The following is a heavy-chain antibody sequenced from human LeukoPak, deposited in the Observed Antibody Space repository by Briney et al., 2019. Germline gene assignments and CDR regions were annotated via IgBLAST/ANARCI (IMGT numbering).Heavy chain of an antibody. V-gene: IGHV4-34*01. CDR1: GGSFSGYY. CDR2: INDSGNT. Sequence: PSETLSLTCAVYGGSFSGYYWNWIRQPPGKGLEWIGEINDSGNTNYNPSLKSRVTLSVDTTKNQFSLKLSSVTAADSAIYYCARGLGDSGYDFLFYWGQGSLVTVSS. D-gene: IGHD5-12*01. J-gene: IGHJ4*02. CDR3: ARGLGDSGYDFLFY.